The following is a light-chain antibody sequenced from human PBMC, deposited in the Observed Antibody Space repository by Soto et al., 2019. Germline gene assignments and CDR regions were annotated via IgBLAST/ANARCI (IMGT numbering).Light chain of an antibody. Sequence: QSVLTQPASVSGSPGQSITISCTGTGYDVGAYNYVSWYQQHPGKAPELMIFEVSNRPSGVSNRFSGSKSGNTASLTISGLHAEDEADYYCSSYTSSSTRVFGGGTKLTVL. CDR2: EVS. CDR3: SSYTSSSTRV. V-gene: IGLV2-14*01. CDR1: GYDVGAYNY. J-gene: IGLJ2*01.